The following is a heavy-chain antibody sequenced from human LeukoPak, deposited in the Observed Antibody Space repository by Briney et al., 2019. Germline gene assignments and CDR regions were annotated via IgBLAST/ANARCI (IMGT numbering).Heavy chain of an antibody. J-gene: IGHJ3*02. Sequence: SETLSLTCAVYGGSFSGYYWSWIRLPPGKGLEWIGEINHSGSTNYNPSLKSRVTISVDTSKNQFSLKLSSVTAADTAVYYCASSSLEWLLFPHDAFDIWGQGTMVTVSS. CDR1: GGSFSGYY. V-gene: IGHV4-34*01. CDR3: ASSSLEWLLFPHDAFDI. D-gene: IGHD3-3*01. CDR2: INHSGST.